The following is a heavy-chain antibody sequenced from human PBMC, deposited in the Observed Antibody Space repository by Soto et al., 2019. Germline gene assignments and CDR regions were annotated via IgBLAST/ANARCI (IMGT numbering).Heavy chain of an antibody. Sequence: HPGGSLRLSCAASGFTFSSYAMSWVRQAPGKGLEWVSAISGSGGSTYYADSVKGRFTISRDNSKNTLYLQMNSLRAEDTAVYYCAKGRYCSGGSCHRPVDYWGQGTLVTVSS. CDR3: AKGRYCSGGSCHRPVDY. CDR1: GFTFSSYA. CDR2: ISGSGGST. D-gene: IGHD2-15*01. V-gene: IGHV3-23*01. J-gene: IGHJ4*02.